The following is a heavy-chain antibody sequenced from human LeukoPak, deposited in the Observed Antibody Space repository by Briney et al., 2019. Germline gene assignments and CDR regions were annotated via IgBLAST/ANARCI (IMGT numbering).Heavy chain of an antibody. V-gene: IGHV3-30-3*01. CDR1: GFAVGSNY. Sequence: GGSLRLSCVASGFAVGSNYMSWVRQAPGKGLEWVAVISYDGSNKYYADSVKGRFTISRDNSKNTLYLQMNSLRAEDTAVYYCARDSSGYQNDAFDIWGQGTMVTVSS. CDR2: ISYDGSNK. D-gene: IGHD3-22*01. CDR3: ARDSSGYQNDAFDI. J-gene: IGHJ3*02.